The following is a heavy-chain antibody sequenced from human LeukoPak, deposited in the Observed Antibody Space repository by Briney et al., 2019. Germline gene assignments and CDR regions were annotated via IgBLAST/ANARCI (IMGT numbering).Heavy chain of an antibody. J-gene: IGHJ1*01. D-gene: IGHD3-10*01. CDR2: IRYDGSNK. V-gene: IGHV3-30*02. CDR3: AKDSRVPRWFGGYFQH. CDR1: GFTFSSYG. Sequence: GGSLRLSCAASGFTFSSYGVHWVRQAPGKGLEWVAFIRYDGSNKYYADSVKGRFTISRDNSKNTLYLQMNSLRAEDTAVYYCAKDSRVPRWFGGYFQHWGQGTLVTVSS.